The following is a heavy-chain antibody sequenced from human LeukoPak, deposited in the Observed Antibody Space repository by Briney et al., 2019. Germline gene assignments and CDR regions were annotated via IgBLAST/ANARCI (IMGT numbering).Heavy chain of an antibody. CDR2: ISAYNGNT. V-gene: IGHV1-18*01. D-gene: IGHD3-10*01. CDR1: GYTFTSYG. CDR3: ARVPLIWFGELCYFDY. J-gene: IGHJ4*02. Sequence: ASVKVSCKASGYTFTSYGISWVRQAPGQGLEGMGWISAYNGNTNYAQKLQGRVTMTTDTSTSTAYMELRSLRSDDTAVYYCARVPLIWFGELCYFDYWGQGTLVTVSS.